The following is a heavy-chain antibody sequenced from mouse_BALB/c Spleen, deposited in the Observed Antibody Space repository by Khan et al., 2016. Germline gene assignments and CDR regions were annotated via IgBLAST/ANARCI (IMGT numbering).Heavy chain of an antibody. CDR2: IDPENGAT. CDR3: NAIYYGNYIYVDY. CDR1: GFNIKDYY. J-gene: IGHJ2*01. V-gene: IGHV14-4*02. D-gene: IGHD2-1*01. Sequence: VQLQQSGAELVRSGASVRLSCTASGFNIKDYYIHWVKQRPEQGLEWIGWIDPENGATEYAPKFQGKATMTADTSSNTAYLQLSRLTSEDTAVYYCNAIYYGNYIYVDYWGQGTTLTVSS.